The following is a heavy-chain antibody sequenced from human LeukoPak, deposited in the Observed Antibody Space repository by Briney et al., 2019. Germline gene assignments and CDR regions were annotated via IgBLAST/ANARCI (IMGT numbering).Heavy chain of an antibody. D-gene: IGHD1-14*01. CDR2: IIPIFGTA. CDR3: ARDRTGAPRQPGFAP. J-gene: IGHJ5*02. V-gene: IGHV1-69*13. CDR1: GGTFSSYA. Sequence: SVKVPCKASGGTFSSYAISWVRQAPGQGLEWMGGIIPIFGTANYAQKFQGRVTITADESTSTAYMELSSLRSEDTAVYYCARDRTGAPRQPGFAPGGQGTLVTVS.